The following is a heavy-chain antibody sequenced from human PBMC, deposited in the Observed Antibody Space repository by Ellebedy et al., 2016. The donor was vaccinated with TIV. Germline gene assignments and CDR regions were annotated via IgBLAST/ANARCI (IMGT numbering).Heavy chain of an antibody. CDR3: VKGTFPVPTVMAV. J-gene: IGHJ6*02. CDR1: GFSVSG. V-gene: IGHV3-30*02. CDR2: IRSDATTK. Sequence: PGGSLRLSCATSGFSVSGMHWVRQAPGKGLEWVAFIRSDATTKYYTDSVSGRFPISRDSSKSNLDLQMNSLRAEETALYYCVKGTFPVPTVMAVWGQGTMVTVSS. D-gene: IGHD2/OR15-2a*01.